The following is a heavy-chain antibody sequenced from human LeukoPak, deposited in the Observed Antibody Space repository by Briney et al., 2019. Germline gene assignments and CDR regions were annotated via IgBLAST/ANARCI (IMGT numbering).Heavy chain of an antibody. CDR3: ARGRLYSAGSKYYYYYYGMDV. Sequence: GGSLRLSCAASGFTFSSYAMRWGRQAPGKGLEWGAVISYGGSNKYYADSVKGRFTISTDNSKNTLYLQMNTPTAEATAVYYCARGRLYSAGSKYYYYYYGMDVWGKGTTVTVSS. J-gene: IGHJ6*04. D-gene: IGHD6-19*01. CDR2: ISYGGSNK. V-gene: IGHV3-30*04. CDR1: GFTFSSYA.